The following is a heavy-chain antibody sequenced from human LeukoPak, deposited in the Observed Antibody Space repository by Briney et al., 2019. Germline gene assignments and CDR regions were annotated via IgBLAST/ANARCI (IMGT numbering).Heavy chain of an antibody. J-gene: IGHJ4*02. Sequence: SVKVSCKASGGTFSGYAISWVRQAPGQGLEWVGGIIPIFGTANYAQKFQGRVTITADESTSTAYMELSSLRSEDTAVYYCARAPPSYYDSSGYHDYWGQGTLVTVSS. V-gene: IGHV1-69*13. CDR1: GGTFSGYA. CDR3: ARAPPSYYDSSGYHDY. D-gene: IGHD3-22*01. CDR2: IIPIFGTA.